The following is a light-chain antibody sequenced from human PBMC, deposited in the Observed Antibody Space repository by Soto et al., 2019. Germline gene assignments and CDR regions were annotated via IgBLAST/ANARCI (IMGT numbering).Light chain of an antibody. Sequence: QSVLTQSPSASGSPGQSVTISCTGTSTDVGAYNYVSWYQQHPGKAPKLMIYEVTKRPSGVPDRFSGSKSGNTASLTVSGLQTEDEADYYCAAWDDSLNGPVFGGGTKLTVL. CDR3: AAWDDSLNGPV. CDR1: STDVGAYNY. J-gene: IGLJ2*01. V-gene: IGLV2-8*01. CDR2: EVT.